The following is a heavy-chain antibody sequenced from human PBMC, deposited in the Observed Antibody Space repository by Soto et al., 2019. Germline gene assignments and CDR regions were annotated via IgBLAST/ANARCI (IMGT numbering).Heavy chain of an antibody. J-gene: IGHJ4*02. D-gene: IGHD6-13*01. Sequence: GGSLRLSCAASGFTVSNSYMSWVRQAPGKGLEWVSGIGKAGDTYYVGSVRGRFTTSRENAKNSLYLQMNSLRAGDTAVYYCARGAATGFDYWGQGTLVTVSS. CDR2: IGKAGDT. CDR3: ARGAATGFDY. CDR1: GFTVSNSY. V-gene: IGHV3-13*01.